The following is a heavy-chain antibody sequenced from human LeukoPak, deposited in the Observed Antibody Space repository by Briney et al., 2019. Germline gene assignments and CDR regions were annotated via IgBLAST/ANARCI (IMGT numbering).Heavy chain of an antibody. J-gene: IGHJ4*02. CDR1: GFTVNSNY. CDR3: ARDLYRIVVVPHYFDY. V-gene: IGHV3-66*01. Sequence: GGSLRLSCAASGFTVNSNYMNWVRQAPGKGLEWVSIIYNSGSTYYADSVRGRFTISRDISKNTLYLQMNSLRAEDTAVYYCARDLYRIVVVPHYFDYWGQGTLVTVSS. CDR2: IYNSGST. D-gene: IGHD3-22*01.